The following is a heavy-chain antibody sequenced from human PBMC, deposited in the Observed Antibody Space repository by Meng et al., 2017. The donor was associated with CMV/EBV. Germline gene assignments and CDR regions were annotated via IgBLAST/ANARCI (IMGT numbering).Heavy chain of an antibody. CDR1: AYTFTTYR. J-gene: IGHJ5*02. D-gene: IGHD6-6*01. Sequence: ASAYTFTTYRLRWVLPAPCQGLAWMGCISAYNCNTNYAQKYQGRVTMTTDSPPTPAYMELSSLRSDDTALYYCARDSVAVRPGWFDPWGQGTLVTVSS. CDR2: ISAYNCNT. V-gene: IGHV1-18*01. CDR3: ARDSVAVRPGWFDP.